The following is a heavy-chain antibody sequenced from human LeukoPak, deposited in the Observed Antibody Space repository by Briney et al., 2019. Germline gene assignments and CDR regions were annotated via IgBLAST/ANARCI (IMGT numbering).Heavy chain of an antibody. Sequence: SETLSLTCAVYGGSFSGYSWSWIRQPPGKGLEWIGYIYHSGSTYYNPSLKSRVTISVDRSKNQFSPKLSSVTAADTAVYYCARGGLRFLEPYGMDVWGQGTTVTVSS. J-gene: IGHJ6*02. CDR3: ARGGLRFLEPYGMDV. D-gene: IGHD3-3*01. CDR2: IYHSGST. CDR1: GGSFSGYS. V-gene: IGHV4-30-2*01.